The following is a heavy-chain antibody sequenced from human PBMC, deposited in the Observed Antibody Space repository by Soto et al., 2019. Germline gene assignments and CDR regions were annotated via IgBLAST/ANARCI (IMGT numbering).Heavy chain of an antibody. J-gene: IGHJ3*02. CDR3: ARDRFPIVVVVAATNDAFDI. Sequence: ASVKVSCKASGYTFTSYYMNWVRQAPGQGLEWLGIINPSGGYTTYAQRFLGRVTMTSDTSTSTVHMELGSLTSEDTAVYYCARDRFPIVVVVAATNDAFDIWGQGTMVTVSS. D-gene: IGHD2-15*01. CDR2: INPSGGYT. CDR1: GYTFTSYY. V-gene: IGHV1-46*03.